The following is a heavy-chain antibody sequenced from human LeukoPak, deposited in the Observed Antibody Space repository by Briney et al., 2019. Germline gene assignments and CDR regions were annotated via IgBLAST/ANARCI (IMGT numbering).Heavy chain of an antibody. D-gene: IGHD2-15*01. CDR1: GYTFTSYG. Sequence: ASVKVSCKASGYTFTSYGISWVRQAPGQGLEWMGWISAYNGNTIYAQKLQGRVTMTTDTSTSTAYMELRSLRSDDTAVYYCARDLGRRCSGGSCYYYSNYMDVWGKGTTVTISS. CDR2: ISAYNGNT. V-gene: IGHV1-18*01. J-gene: IGHJ6*03. CDR3: ARDLGRRCSGGSCYYYSNYMDV.